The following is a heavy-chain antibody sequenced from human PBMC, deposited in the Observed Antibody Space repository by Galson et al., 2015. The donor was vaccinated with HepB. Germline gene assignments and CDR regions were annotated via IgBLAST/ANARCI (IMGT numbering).Heavy chain of an antibody. CDR1: GFIFNSYY. Sequence: SLRLSCAASGFIFNSYYMNWVRQAPGKGLEWISSISSSSSSIYYADSVKGRFTISRDNAKNSLYLQMNSLRDEDTAVYYCARDSPPPYCSAGSCFNLDIWGQGTMVTVSS. J-gene: IGHJ3*02. V-gene: IGHV3-48*02. CDR2: ISSSSSSI. D-gene: IGHD2-15*01. CDR3: ARDSPPPYCSAGSCFNLDI.